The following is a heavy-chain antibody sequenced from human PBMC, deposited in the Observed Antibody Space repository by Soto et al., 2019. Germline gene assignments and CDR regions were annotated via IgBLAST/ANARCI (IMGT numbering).Heavy chain of an antibody. CDR3: ARVSGYSYGLPDY. J-gene: IGHJ4*02. CDR2: INPNGGET. CDR1: GYTFTAHY. V-gene: IGHV1-2*02. Sequence: QVQLLQHGPEVKKPGASEKVSCKASGYTFTAHYIIWVRQAPGQGPEWLGWINPNGGETNYAQKFRYRATLTTDTSMRAAYMELSGLTFDDADLYYCARVSGYSYGLPDYWGQGTLVTVSS. D-gene: IGHD5-12*01.